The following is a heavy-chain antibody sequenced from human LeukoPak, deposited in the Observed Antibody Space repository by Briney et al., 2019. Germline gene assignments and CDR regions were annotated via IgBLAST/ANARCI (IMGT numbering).Heavy chain of an antibody. J-gene: IGHJ5*02. D-gene: IGHD6-13*01. CDR2: IIPIFGTA. V-gene: IGHV1-69*13. Sequence: GASVKVSCKASGGTFSSYAISWVRQAHGQGLELMGGIIPIFGTANYAQKFQGRVTITADESTSTAYMELSSLRSEDTAVYYCARALIAAAPGWFDPWGQGTLVTVSS. CDR1: GGTFSSYA. CDR3: ARALIAAAPGWFDP.